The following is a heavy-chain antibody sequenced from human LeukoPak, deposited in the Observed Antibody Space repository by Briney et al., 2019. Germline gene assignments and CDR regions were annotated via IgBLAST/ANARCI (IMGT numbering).Heavy chain of an antibody. Sequence: GGSPRLSCAASGFTFSSYAMSWVRQAPGKGLEWVSAISGSGGSTYYADSVKGRFTISRDNSKNTLYLQMNSLRAEDTAVYYCAKGFQEGSFFFDYWGQGTLVTVSS. CDR2: ISGSGGST. CDR3: AKGFQEGSFFFDY. CDR1: GFTFSSYA. V-gene: IGHV3-23*01. D-gene: IGHD3-3*01. J-gene: IGHJ4*02.